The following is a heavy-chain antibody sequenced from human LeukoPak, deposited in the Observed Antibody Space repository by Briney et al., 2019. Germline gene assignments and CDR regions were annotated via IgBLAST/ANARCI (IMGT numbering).Heavy chain of an antibody. CDR2: IYYSVST. Sequence: SQTLCLTSTVSGGSISGYNWSCVRQPPGKGLGWIGDIYYSVSTNYNTSPTSRVTISLDTSKHQFSLKLSSVTAADTAVYYCARDIASFFGYNSWGFFDYWGQGTLVTVSS. J-gene: IGHJ4*02. CDR1: GGSISGYN. D-gene: IGHD5-24*01. V-gene: IGHV4-59*01. CDR3: ARDIASFFGYNSWGFFDY.